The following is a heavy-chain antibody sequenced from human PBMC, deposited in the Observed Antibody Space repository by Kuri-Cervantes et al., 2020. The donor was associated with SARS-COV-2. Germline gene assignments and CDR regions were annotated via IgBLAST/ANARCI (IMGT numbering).Heavy chain of an antibody. J-gene: IGHJ4*02. D-gene: IGHD3-10*01. V-gene: IGHV4-39*01. Sequence: SETLSLTCTVSGGSISSSSYYWGWIRQPPGKGLEWIGSIYYSGSTYYNPSLKSRVTISVDTSKNQFSLKLSSVTAADTAVYYCARSWEDYYGSGGYPTFDYWGQGNLVNGSS. CDR2: IYYSGST. CDR3: ARSWEDYYGSGGYPTFDY. CDR1: GGSISSSSYY.